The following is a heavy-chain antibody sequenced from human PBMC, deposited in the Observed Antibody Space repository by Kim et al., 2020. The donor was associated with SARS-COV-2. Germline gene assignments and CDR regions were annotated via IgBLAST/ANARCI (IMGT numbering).Heavy chain of an antibody. V-gene: IGHV3-49*04. D-gene: IGHD6-13*01. CDR3: TRARRWGSSWYYFDY. J-gene: IGHJ4*02. Sequence: GGSLRLSCTASGFTFGDYAMSWVRQAPGKGLEWVGFIRSKAYGGTTEYAASVKGRFTISRDDSKSIAYLQMNSLKTEDTAVYYCTRARRWGSSWYYFDYWGQGTLVTVSS. CDR1: GFTFGDYA. CDR2: IRSKAYGGTT.